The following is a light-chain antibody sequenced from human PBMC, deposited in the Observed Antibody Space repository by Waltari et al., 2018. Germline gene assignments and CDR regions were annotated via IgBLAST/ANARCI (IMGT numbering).Light chain of an antibody. J-gene: IGKJ4*01. Sequence: EIVLTQSPAILSLSPGERATLSCRASQNVRTYLAWFQHRPGQAPRLLIYDASNRATDVPARFTGSGSGTDFTLTISSLQPEDFALYYCQERSNWPGGAFGGGTKVEIK. CDR3: QERSNWPGGA. CDR2: DAS. CDR1: QNVRTY. V-gene: IGKV3-11*01.